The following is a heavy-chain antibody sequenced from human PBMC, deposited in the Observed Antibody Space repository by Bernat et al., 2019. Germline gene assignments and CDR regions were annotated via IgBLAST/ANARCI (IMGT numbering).Heavy chain of an antibody. Sequence: QVQLQQWGAGLLKPSETLSLTCAVYGGSFSGHYWSWIRQPPGQGLEWLGEINHSGSTNYNPSRKSRVTISVDTSKNRFSLKRSAVTAADTAVYYCARGGYEYIWGGYRYYYYMDVWGKGTTVTVSS. CDR1: GGSFSGHY. J-gene: IGHJ6*03. CDR2: INHSGST. V-gene: IGHV4-34*01. CDR3: ARGGYEYIWGGYRYYYYMDV. D-gene: IGHD3-16*02.